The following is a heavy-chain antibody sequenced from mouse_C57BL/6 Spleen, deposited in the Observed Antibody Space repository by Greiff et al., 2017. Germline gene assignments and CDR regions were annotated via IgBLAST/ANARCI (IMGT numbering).Heavy chain of an antibody. J-gene: IGHJ4*01. CDR1: GYSFTGYY. CDR2: INPSTGGT. CDR3: AREGGEGPLMRARDY. Sequence: VQLQESGPELVKPGASVKISCKASGYSFTGYYMNWVKQSPEKSLEWIGEINPSTGGTTYNQKFKAKATLTVDKSSSTAYMQLKSLTSEDTAVYYGAREGGEGPLMRARDYWGQGTSVTVSS. V-gene: IGHV1-42*01. D-gene: IGHD2-3*01.